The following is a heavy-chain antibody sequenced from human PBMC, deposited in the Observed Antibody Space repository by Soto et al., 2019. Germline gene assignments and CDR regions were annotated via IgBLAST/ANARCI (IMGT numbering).Heavy chain of an antibody. CDR3: ARVSGGLWYFDF. D-gene: IGHD6-19*01. V-gene: IGHV4-59*01. CDR2: INYCRST. J-gene: IGHJ4*02. Sequence: QVQLQESAPGLVKPSETLSLTCTVSGGSITSYYWSWIRQPPGKGLESIGYINYCRSTNYNLTLKSRVTITVNRSKNPFSRKLTSVTAADTPVYYCARVSGGLWYFDFWCQGTLVTVSS. CDR1: GGSITSYY.